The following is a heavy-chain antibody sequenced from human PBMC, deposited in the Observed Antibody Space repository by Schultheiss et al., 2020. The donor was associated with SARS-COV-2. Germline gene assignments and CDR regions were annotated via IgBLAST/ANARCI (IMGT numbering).Heavy chain of an antibody. D-gene: IGHD5-18*01. CDR3: ARGPRIQLWLHWYFDL. V-gene: IGHV3-23*01. CDR2: ISGSGGST. CDR1: GFTFSSYA. J-gene: IGHJ2*01. Sequence: GESLKISCAASGFTFSSYAMSWVRQAPGKGLEWVSAISGSGGSTYYADSVKGRFTISRDNSKNTLYLQMNSLRSEDTAVYYCARGPRIQLWLHWYFDLWGRGTLVTVSS.